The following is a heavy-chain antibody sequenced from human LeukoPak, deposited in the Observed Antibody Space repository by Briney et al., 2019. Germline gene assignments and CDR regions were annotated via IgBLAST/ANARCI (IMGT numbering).Heavy chain of an antibody. CDR2: TYYRSKWYN. Sequence: SQTLSLTCVISGDSFSSNSATWNWIRQSPSRGLEWLGRTYYRSKWYNDYAGSVKSRITFNPDTSKNQISLQLNSVTPEDTAVYYCGRFGGTNSAFYSWGQGTLVTVSS. CDR3: GRFGGTNSAFYS. V-gene: IGHV6-1*01. J-gene: IGHJ5*02. CDR1: GDSFSSNSAT. D-gene: IGHD2-8*01.